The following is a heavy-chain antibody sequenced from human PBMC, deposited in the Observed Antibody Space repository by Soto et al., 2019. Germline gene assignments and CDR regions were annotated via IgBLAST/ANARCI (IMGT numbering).Heavy chain of an antibody. CDR2: ISSTSFTI. D-gene: IGHD4-17*01. J-gene: IGHJ6*03. CDR1: GFTFSSHS. CDR3: AKDQGYGDRYNYCDMDV. V-gene: IGHV3-48*01. Sequence: EVQVVESGGGLVQAGGSLRLSCEASGFTFSSHSMNWVRQAPGKGLEWLSYISSTSFTIHYADSVKGRFTISRDNAKNALYLRMNSLRGEDTAVYLCAKDQGYGDRYNYCDMDVWVKATTVTVSS.